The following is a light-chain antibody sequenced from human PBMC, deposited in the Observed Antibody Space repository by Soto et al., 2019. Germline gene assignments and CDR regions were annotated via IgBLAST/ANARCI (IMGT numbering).Light chain of an antibody. CDR2: DTS. V-gene: IGKV3-11*01. J-gene: IGKJ4*01. CDR3: QQSYSSWLT. Sequence: IVLTQSPVTLSLSPGESATLSCRASQTISRYLAWYQQRPGQAPRLLIYDTSNRAAGVSARFSGSGSGTDFTLTISSLEPEDFAVYYCQQSYSSWLTFGGGTKVEI. CDR1: QTISRY.